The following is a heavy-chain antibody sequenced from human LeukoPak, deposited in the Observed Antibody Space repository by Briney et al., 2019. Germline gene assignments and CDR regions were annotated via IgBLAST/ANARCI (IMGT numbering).Heavy chain of an antibody. Sequence: GGSLRLSCAASGFTFSSYWMHWVRQAPGKGLVWVSRINSDGSSTSYADSVKGRFTISRDNAKNTLYLQMNSLRAEDTAVYYCATPGEWELPVYWGQGTLVTVSS. V-gene: IGHV3-74*01. D-gene: IGHD1-26*01. CDR2: INSDGSST. J-gene: IGHJ4*02. CDR3: ATPGEWELPVY. CDR1: GFTFSSYW.